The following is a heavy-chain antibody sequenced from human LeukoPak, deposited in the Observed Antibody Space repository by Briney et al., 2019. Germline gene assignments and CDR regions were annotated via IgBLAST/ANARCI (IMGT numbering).Heavy chain of an antibody. CDR2: IYRGDGT. Sequence: GGSLRLSCAASGFNFKNNYMSWVRQAPGKGLEWVSIIYRGDGTYYADSVKGRFTISRDNSKNTLYLQMNSLRAEDTAVYYCAKDHDYGDYGWFDPWGQGTLVTVSS. J-gene: IGHJ5*02. D-gene: IGHD4-17*01. CDR3: AKDHDYGDYGWFDP. V-gene: IGHV3-53*01. CDR1: GFNFKNNY.